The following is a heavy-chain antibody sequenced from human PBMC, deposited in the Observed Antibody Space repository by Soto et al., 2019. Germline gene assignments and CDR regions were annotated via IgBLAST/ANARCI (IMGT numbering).Heavy chain of an antibody. CDR2: INPNSGGT. Sequence: ASVKGSCKASGYTFTGYYMHWVRQAPGQGLEWMGWINPNSGGTNYAQKFQGWVTMTRDTSISTAYMELSRLRSDDTAVYYCARDNNVGGFDYWGQGTLVTGSS. V-gene: IGHV1-2*04. J-gene: IGHJ4*02. CDR1: GYTFTGYY. D-gene: IGHD1-20*01. CDR3: ARDNNVGGFDY.